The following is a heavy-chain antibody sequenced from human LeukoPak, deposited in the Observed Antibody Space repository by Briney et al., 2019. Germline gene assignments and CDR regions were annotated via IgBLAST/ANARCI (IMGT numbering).Heavy chain of an antibody. CDR3: ARRASYSNYPYYFDY. CDR2: INPSGGST. D-gene: IGHD4-11*01. V-gene: IGHV1-46*01. Sequence: GASVKVSCKASGYTFTSYYMHWVRQAPGQGLGWMGIINPSGGSTSYAQKFQGRVTMTRDTSTSTVYMELSSLRSEDTAVYYCARRASYSNYPYYFDYWGQGTLVTVSS. CDR1: GYTFTSYY. J-gene: IGHJ4*02.